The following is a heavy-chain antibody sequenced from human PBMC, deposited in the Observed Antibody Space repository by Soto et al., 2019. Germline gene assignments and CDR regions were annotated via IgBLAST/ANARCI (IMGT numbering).Heavy chain of an antibody. Sequence: QVHLVQSGAEVKKPGSSVKVSCKDSGGSFTSNAISWVRQAPVQGLEWMGTVLPILGTTNYAQKFKGRVTMTADESKSTAYIELTSLTSEDTAMYYCARDRALIGFDHWGQGSLVTVS. CDR2: VLPILGTT. CDR1: GGSFTSNA. CDR3: ARDRALIGFDH. V-gene: IGHV1-69*18. D-gene: IGHD3-16*01. J-gene: IGHJ4*02.